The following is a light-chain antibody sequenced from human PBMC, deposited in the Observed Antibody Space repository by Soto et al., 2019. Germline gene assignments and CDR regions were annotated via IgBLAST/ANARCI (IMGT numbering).Light chain of an antibody. CDR3: QSYDSSLSDSVV. V-gene: IGLV1-40*01. Sequence: SVLTQPPSVSGAPGQRVTISCTGSSSNIGAGYDVHWYQQLPGTAPQLLIYANSDRPSGVPDRFSGSKSGTSASLAITGLQAEDEADYYCQSYDSSLSDSVVFGGGTKLTVL. CDR2: ANS. CDR1: SSNIGAGYD. J-gene: IGLJ2*01.